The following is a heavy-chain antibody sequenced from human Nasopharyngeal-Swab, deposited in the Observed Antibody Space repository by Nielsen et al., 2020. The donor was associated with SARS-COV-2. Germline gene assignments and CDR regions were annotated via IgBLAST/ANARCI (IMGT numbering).Heavy chain of an antibody. CDR3: AKGIAAAGTLDY. CDR2: IIPIFGTA. V-gene: IGHV1-69*06. CDR1: GGTFSSYA. D-gene: IGHD6-13*01. J-gene: IGHJ4*02. Sequence: SVKVSCKASGGTFSSYAISWVRQAPGQGLEWMGGIIPIFGTANYAQKFQGRVTITADKSTSTAYMELSSLRSEDTAVYYCAKGIAAAGTLDYWGQGTLVTVSS.